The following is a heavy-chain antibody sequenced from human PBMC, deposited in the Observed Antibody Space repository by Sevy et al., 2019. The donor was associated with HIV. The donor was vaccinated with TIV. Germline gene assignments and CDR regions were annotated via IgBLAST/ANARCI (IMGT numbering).Heavy chain of an antibody. Sequence: GGSLRLSCAASGFTFNSYAISWVRQAPGKGLEWVSGISGRGDRTYFTDYVKGRFTISRDNSRNTRFLQIDNLGAEATAVYYCAKATSAKAREDHFDYWGQGTLVTVSS. D-gene: IGHD1-26*01. J-gene: IGHJ4*02. CDR3: AKATSAKAREDHFDY. V-gene: IGHV3-23*01. CDR2: ISGRGDRT. CDR1: GFTFNSYA.